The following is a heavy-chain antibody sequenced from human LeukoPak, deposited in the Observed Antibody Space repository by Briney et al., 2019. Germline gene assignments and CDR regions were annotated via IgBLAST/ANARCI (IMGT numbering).Heavy chain of an antibody. D-gene: IGHD5-18*01. CDR3: ARRWDERGYKDIFDI. Sequence: SETLSLTCTVSGGSISTYFWSWIRQPPGKGLEWIGYIYYSGSTNYNPSLKSRVTISLDTSKNQFSLKLSSVTAADTAMYYCARRWDERGYKDIFDIWGQGTMVTVSS. CDR1: GGSISTYF. J-gene: IGHJ3*02. V-gene: IGHV4-59*01. CDR2: IYYSGST.